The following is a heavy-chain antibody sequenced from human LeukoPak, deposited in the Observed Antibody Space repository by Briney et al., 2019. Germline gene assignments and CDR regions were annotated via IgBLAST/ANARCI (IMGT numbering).Heavy chain of an antibody. CDR1: GGSISSYY. V-gene: IGHV4-59*12. D-gene: IGHD1-26*01. Sequence: SETLSLTCTVSGGSISSYYWSWIRQPPGKGLEWIGYIYYSGSTNYNPSLKSRVTMSVDTSKNQFSLKLSSVTAADTAVYYCARDQVSGTIDYWGQGTLVTVSS. CDR3: ARDQVSGTIDY. CDR2: IYYSGST. J-gene: IGHJ4*02.